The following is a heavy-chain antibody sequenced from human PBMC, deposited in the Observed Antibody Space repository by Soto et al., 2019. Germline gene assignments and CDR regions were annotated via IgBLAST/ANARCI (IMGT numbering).Heavy chain of an antibody. J-gene: IGHJ4*02. CDR2: INAGNGNK. CDR1: GYTFTSYA. Sequence: ASVKVSCKASGYTFTSYAMHWVRQAPGQRLEWKGWINAGNGNKKNSQKYQGRVTITRDTSASTAYMELSSLRSEDTAVYYCARDHFEGWYSGYDLGAGFDYWGQGTLVTVSS. CDR3: ARDHFEGWYSGYDLGAGFDY. V-gene: IGHV1-3*01. D-gene: IGHD5-12*01.